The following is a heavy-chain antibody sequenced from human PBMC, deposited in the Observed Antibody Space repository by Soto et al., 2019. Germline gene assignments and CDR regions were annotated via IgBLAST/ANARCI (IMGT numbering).Heavy chain of an antibody. Sequence: PSETLSLTCTVSGDSISTYYWTWIRQPPGKGLEWIGYIYNSATTKYNPSLKSRVTISVDTSKNQFSLKLSSVTTADTAVYYCARGRFDFIWGTPAPYFDDWRQGALVPASS. CDR3: ARGRFDFIWGTPAPYFDD. CDR2: IYNSATT. J-gene: IGHJ4*02. V-gene: IGHV4-59*12. CDR1: GDSISTYY. D-gene: IGHD3-16*01.